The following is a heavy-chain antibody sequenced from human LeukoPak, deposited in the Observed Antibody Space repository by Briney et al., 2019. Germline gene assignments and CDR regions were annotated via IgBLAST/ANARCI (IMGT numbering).Heavy chain of an antibody. CDR2: ISGGSRYT. CDR3: ARTIAAVEYYFDY. V-gene: IGHV3-11*03. D-gene: IGHD6-13*01. Sequence: GGSLRLSCAASGFTFSGHYMSWIRQAPGKGLEWISYISGGSRYTNYADSVKGRFTISRDNAKNSLYLHMNSLRADDTAVYYCARTIAAVEYYFDYWGQGTLVTVSS. J-gene: IGHJ4*02. CDR1: GFTFSGHY.